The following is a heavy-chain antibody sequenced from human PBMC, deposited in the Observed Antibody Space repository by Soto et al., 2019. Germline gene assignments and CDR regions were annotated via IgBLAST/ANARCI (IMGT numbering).Heavy chain of an antibody. CDR1: GYTFTSYA. CDR2: ISAHSGNT. Sequence: QVQLVQSEGEVKKPGASVKISCRASGYTFTSYAINWVRQAPGQGLEWMGWISAHSGNTNYAQKVQGRVTMTTDNSLSTAYMELTSLRSDDTAIHYCAGIAASGIVHEFEFSGLCTLVTVSS. CDR3: AGIAASGIVHEFEF. D-gene: IGHD6-13*01. V-gene: IGHV1-18*01. J-gene: IGHJ2*01.